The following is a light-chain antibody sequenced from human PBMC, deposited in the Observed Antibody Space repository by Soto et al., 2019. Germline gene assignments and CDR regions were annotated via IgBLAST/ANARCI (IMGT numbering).Light chain of an antibody. Sequence: DIQMTQSPSSLSASVGDRVTITCRASQSISSYLNWYQQKPGKAPKLLIYAASSLQSGVPSRFSGSGSGTDFTLTISSLQPEDFXTYYCQQSYSTPPWTFGQGTKVEIK. CDR2: AAS. V-gene: IGKV1-39*01. CDR1: QSISSY. CDR3: QQSYSTPPWT. J-gene: IGKJ1*01.